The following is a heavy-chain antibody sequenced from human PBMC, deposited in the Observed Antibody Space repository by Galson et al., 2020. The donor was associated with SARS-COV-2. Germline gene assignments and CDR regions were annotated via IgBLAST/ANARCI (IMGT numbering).Heavy chain of an antibody. CDR2: ISYDGSNK. Sequence: SLKISSAASGLIFSDYAMHWVRQAPGKGLEWMTAISYDGSNKFYADSVKGRFTISRDKSKHTLYLQMDSLRPGDTAVYYCARNSDFFEYFDYWGQGTLVTVSS. CDR1: GLIFSDYA. J-gene: IGHJ4*02. CDR3: ARNSDFFEYFDY. V-gene: IGHV3-30*01. D-gene: IGHD4-4*01.